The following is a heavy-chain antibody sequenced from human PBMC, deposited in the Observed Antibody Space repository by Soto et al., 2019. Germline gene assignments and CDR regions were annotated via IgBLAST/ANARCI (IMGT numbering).Heavy chain of an antibody. J-gene: IGHJ6*02. V-gene: IGHV4-4*02. CDR2: IYHSGST. D-gene: IGHD2-15*01. Sequence: QVQLQESGPGLVKPSGTLSLTCAVPGGSISSSNWWSWVRQPPWKGLEWIGEIYHSGSTNYNPSLKKRVNISVDKSKNQLSLKLSSVTAADTAVYYCARVGCSGGSCYRYYYYGMDVWGQGTTVTVSS. CDR3: ARVGCSGGSCYRYYYYGMDV. CDR1: GGSISSSNW.